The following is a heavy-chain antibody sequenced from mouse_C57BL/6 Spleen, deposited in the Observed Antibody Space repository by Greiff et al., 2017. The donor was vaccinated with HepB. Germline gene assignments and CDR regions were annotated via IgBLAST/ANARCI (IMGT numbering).Heavy chain of an antibody. CDR2: IDPSDSYT. Sequence: VQLQQSGAELVKPGASVKLSCKASGYTFTSYWMQWVKQRPGQGLEWIGEIDPSDSYTNYNQKFKGKATLTVDTSSSTAYMQLSSLTSEDSAVYYCARSFYGSFAYWGQGTLVTVSA. V-gene: IGHV1-50*01. CDR3: ARSFYGSFAY. D-gene: IGHD1-1*02. CDR1: GYTFTSYW. J-gene: IGHJ3*01.